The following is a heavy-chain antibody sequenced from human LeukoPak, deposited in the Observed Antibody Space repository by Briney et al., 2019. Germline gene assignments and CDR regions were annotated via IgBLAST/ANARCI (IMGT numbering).Heavy chain of an antibody. CDR3: ARQGAAGKYYYYYMDV. CDR1: GCNFPLYW. CDR2: IFPDDSNT. D-gene: IGHD6-13*01. V-gene: IGHV5-51*01. Sequence: GEALKTFRQGFGCNFPLYWLGRVRQVPGQGPGGMGIIFPDDSNTIYGPSFQGQVTISADKSINTAYLEWSSLKASDTAIYYCARQGAAGKYYYYYMDVWGKGTTVTVSS. J-gene: IGHJ6*03.